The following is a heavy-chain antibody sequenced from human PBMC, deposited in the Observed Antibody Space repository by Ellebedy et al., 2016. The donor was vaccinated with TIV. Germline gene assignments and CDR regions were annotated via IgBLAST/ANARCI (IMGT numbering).Heavy chain of an antibody. CDR3: ASGFQ. D-gene: IGHD3-10*01. CDR2: IKQDGSEK. V-gene: IGHV3-7*01. CDR1: GFTFSNHW. J-gene: IGHJ4*02. Sequence: GESLKISCAASGFTFSNHWMSWVRQAPGKGLEWVATIKQDGSEKYYVDSVKGRFTISRDNAKNSLYLQMNSLRAEDTAVYYCASGFQWGQGTLVTVSS.